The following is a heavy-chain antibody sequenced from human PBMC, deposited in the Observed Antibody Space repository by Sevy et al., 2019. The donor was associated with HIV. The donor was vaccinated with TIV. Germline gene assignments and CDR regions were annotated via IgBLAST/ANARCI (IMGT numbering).Heavy chain of an antibody. Sequence: GGSLRLSCAASGFTFSSYSMNWVRQAPGKGLEWVSSISSSSSYIYYADSVKGRFTISRENAKNSLYLQMNSLRAEDTAVYYCARLWMGYCSSTSCSRAVDYWGQGTLVTVSS. CDR2: ISSSSSYI. D-gene: IGHD2-2*01. V-gene: IGHV3-21*01. CDR3: ARLWMGYCSSTSCSRAVDY. CDR1: GFTFSSYS. J-gene: IGHJ4*02.